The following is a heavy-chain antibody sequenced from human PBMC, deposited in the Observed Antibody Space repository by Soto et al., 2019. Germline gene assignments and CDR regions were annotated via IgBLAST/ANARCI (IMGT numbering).Heavy chain of an antibody. V-gene: IGHV4-28*01. CDR2: IYYSGST. CDR1: GYSISSSNW. J-gene: IGHJ5*02. CDR3: ERSPIFQAVAGRFDP. D-gene: IGHD6-19*01. Sequence: KSSETLSLTCAVSGYSISSSNWWGWIRQPPGKGLEWIGYIYYSGSTYYNPSLKSRVTMSVDTSKNQFSLKLSSVTAVDTAVYYCERSPIFQAVAGRFDPWGQGTLVTVYS.